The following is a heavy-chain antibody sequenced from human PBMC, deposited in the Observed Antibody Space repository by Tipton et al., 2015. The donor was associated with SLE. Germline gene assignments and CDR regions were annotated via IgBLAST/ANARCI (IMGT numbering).Heavy chain of an antibody. CDR3: ARDSAGGDF. CDR1: GFTFSSYD. V-gene: IGHV3-48*03. Sequence: SLRLSCAASGFTFSSYDMNWVRQAPGKGLEWVSYISSSASAAHYADSVTGRFTISRDNANNSLFLQMSSLRAEDTAVYYCARDSAGGDFWGQGTLVTV. J-gene: IGHJ4*02. CDR2: ISSSASAA. D-gene: IGHD1-26*01.